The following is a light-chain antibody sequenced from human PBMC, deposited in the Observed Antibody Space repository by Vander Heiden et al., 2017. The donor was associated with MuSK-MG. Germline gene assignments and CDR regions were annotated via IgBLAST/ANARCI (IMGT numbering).Light chain of an antibody. J-gene: IGKJ1*01. V-gene: IGKV1-5*03. CDR1: HSIGSW. CDR3: QQDNSSSWT. Sequence: DMQVTQSPSTLSASLGDRVTITCRATHSIGSWMAWYQQKPGKVPTLLIYKASTLQSGVPSRFSGCGSGTEFTLTINSLQPEDFATYYCQQDNSSSWTFGQGTKVEVK. CDR2: KAS.